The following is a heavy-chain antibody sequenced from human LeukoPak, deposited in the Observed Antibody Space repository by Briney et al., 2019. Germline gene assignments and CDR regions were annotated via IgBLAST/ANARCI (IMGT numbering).Heavy chain of an antibody. J-gene: IGHJ3*02. V-gene: IGHV5-51*01. CDR3: ARPPVVSAGVSDAFDI. Sequence: HGESLEISCKGSGYSFTSYWIGWVRQMPGKGLEWMGIIYPGDSDTRYSPSFQGQVTISADKSISTAYLQWSSLKASDTAMYYCARPPVVSAGVSDAFDIWGQGTMVTVSS. CDR1: GYSFTSYW. CDR2: IYPGDSDT. D-gene: IGHD4-23*01.